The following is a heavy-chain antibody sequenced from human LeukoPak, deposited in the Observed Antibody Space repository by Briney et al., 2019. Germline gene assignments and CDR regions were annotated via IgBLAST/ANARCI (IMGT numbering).Heavy chain of an antibody. CDR1: GYTFTGYY. D-gene: IGHD5-24*01. V-gene: IGHV1-2*06. Sequence: ASVKVSCKASGYTFTGYYMHWVRQAPGQGLEWMGRINPNSGGTNYAQKFQGRVTMTRDTSNSTAYMELSRLRSDDTAVYYCARAVSRWLQFSWFDPWGQGTLVTVSS. CDR3: ARAVSRWLQFSWFDP. J-gene: IGHJ5*02. CDR2: INPNSGGT.